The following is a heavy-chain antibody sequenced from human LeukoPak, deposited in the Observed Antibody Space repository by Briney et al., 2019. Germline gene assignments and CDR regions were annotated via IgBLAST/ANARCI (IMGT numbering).Heavy chain of an antibody. J-gene: IGHJ3*02. CDR2: TYYRSKWYN. CDR1: GDSVSSISAA. Sequence: SQTLSLTCAISGDSVSSISAAWNWIRQSPSRGLEWLGRTYYRSKWYNDYAVSVKSRITINPDTSKNQFSLQLNSVTPEDTAVYYCASRGATSDAFDIWGQGTMVTVSS. D-gene: IGHD5-12*01. CDR3: ASRGATSDAFDI. V-gene: IGHV6-1*01.